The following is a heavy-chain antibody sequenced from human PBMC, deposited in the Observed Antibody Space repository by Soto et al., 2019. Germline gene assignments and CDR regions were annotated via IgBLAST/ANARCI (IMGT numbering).Heavy chain of an antibody. V-gene: IGHV3-23*01. CDR1: GFTFSSYA. J-gene: IGHJ5*02. Sequence: GGSLRLSCAASGFTFSSYAMSWVRQAPGKGLEWVSAISGSGGSTYYADSVKGRFTISRDNSKNTLYLQMNSLRAEDTAVYYCARERVGATAYNWFDPWGQGTLVTVSS. CDR2: ISGSGGST. CDR3: ARERVGATAYNWFDP. D-gene: IGHD1-26*01.